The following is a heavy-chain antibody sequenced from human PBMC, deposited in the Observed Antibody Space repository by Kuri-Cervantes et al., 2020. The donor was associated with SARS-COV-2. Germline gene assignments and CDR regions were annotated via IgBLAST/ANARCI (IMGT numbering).Heavy chain of an antibody. CDR3: ARGSGRFLEWLFEF. CDR1: GGSISSSSYY. D-gene: IGHD3-3*01. Sequence: SETLSLTCTVSGGSISSSSYYWGWIRQPPGKGLEWIGSIYYSGSTYYNPSLKSRVTISVDTSKNQFSLKLSSVTAADTAVYYCARGSGRFLEWLFEFWGQGTAVTVSS. J-gene: IGHJ6*02. V-gene: IGHV4-39*01. CDR2: IYYSGST.